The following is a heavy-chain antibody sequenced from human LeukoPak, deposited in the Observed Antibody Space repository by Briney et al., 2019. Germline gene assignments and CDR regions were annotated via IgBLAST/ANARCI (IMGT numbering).Heavy chain of an antibody. CDR3: ARGRGGSSWYYYYYMDV. CDR2: ISAYNGNT. CDR1: GYTFTSYG. D-gene: IGHD6-13*01. V-gene: IGHV1-18*01. Sequence: GASVKVSRKASGYTFTSYGISWVRQAPGQGLEWMGWISAYNGNTNYAQKLQGRVTVTTDTSTSTAYMELRSLRSDDTAVYYCARGRGGSSWYYYYYMDVWGKGTTVTVSS. J-gene: IGHJ6*03.